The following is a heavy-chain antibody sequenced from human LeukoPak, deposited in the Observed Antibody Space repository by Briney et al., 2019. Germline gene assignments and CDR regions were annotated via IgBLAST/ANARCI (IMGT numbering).Heavy chain of an antibody. J-gene: IGHJ4*02. D-gene: IGHD3-22*01. CDR2: INHSGST. CDR1: GGSISSYY. V-gene: IGHV4-34*01. CDR3: ARVSPPITMIVVGNPYYFDH. Sequence: PSETLSLTCTVSGGSISSYYWSWIRQPPGKGLEWIGEINHSGSTNYNPSLKSRVTISVDTSKNQFSLKLSSVTAADTAVYYCARVSPPITMIVVGNPYYFDHRGQGTLVTVSS.